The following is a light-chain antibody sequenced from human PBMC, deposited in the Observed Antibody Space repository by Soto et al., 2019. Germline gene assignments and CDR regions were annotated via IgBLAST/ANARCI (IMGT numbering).Light chain of an antibody. J-gene: IGKJ1*01. Sequence: EIVLTQSPGTLSLSPGERATLPCRASQSVSSSYLAWYQQKPGQAPRLLMYGASRRVTGIPDRFSGSGSGTDFTLTISRLEPEDFAVYYCQQYGSSPWTFGQGTKVDIK. CDR2: GAS. CDR1: QSVSSSY. CDR3: QQYGSSPWT. V-gene: IGKV3-20*01.